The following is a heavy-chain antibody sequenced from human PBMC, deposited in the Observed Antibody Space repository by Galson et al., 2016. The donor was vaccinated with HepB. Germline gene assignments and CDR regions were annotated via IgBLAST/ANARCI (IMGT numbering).Heavy chain of an antibody. CDR1: GYDFPSYW. CDR2: IDPRDSDT. D-gene: IGHD1-14*01. CDR3: ARSTGGGIKDRYFAS. J-gene: IGHJ4*02. Sequence: QSGAEVKKPGESLKISCQGFGYDFPSYWLGWVRQMPGKGLEWMGIIDPRDSDTKYNPSFQGQVTMSADKSVNTAYLQWSSLKASDTAFYYCARSTGGGIKDRYFASWGQGTLVTVSS. V-gene: IGHV5-51*01.